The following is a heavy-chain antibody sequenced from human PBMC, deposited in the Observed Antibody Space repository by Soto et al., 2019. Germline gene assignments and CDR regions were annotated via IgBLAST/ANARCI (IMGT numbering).Heavy chain of an antibody. D-gene: IGHD3-9*01. V-gene: IGHV3-30*04. J-gene: IGHJ5*02. CDR2: KSCDGKKK. CDR1: GLTFSNFA. Sequence: GVSRRLSCSASGLTFSNFAMHWVRQAPDKGLECVAAKSCDGKKKECADSVKGRCTISRDNSKKTLFLQINSLRPADTAVYDCAGERPIAENDIFYTWGQGXLVTVSS. CDR3: AGERPIAENDIFYT.